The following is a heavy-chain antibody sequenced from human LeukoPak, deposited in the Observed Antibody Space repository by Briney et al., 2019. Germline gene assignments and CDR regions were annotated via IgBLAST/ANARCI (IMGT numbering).Heavy chain of an antibody. D-gene: IGHD3-22*01. CDR1: GYTFTSYY. V-gene: IGHV1-46*01. J-gene: IGHJ4*02. CDR3: ARKVYASNDYYYKYYLDY. CDR2: INPSGGAP. Sequence: GASVKVSCKASGYTFTSYYVHWVRQAPGQGLEWMGMINPSGGAPSYAQKFQDRVTMTRDTSTSTVYMEVSSLRSEDTAVYYCARKVYASNDYYYKYYLDYWGQGTLVTVSS.